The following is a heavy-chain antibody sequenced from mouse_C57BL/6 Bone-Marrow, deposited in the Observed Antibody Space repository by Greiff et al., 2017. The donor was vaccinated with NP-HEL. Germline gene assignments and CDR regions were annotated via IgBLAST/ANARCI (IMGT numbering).Heavy chain of an antibody. J-gene: IGHJ4*01. Sequence: QVQLQQPGAELVMPGASVKLSCKASGYTFTSYWMHWVKQRPGQGLEWIGEIDPSDSYTNYNQKFKGKSTLTVDKSSSTAYMQLSSLTSEDAAVYYCARRGYGRKDAMDYWGQGTSVTVSS. CDR1: GYTFTSYW. V-gene: IGHV1-69*01. CDR3: ARRGYGRKDAMDY. D-gene: IGHD1-1*01. CDR2: IDPSDSYT.